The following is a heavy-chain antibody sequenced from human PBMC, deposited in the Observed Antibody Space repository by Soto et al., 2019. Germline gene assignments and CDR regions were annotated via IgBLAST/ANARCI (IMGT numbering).Heavy chain of an antibody. CDR2: IYSGGST. CDR3: ARVRGDPGNPGYFDY. V-gene: IGHV3-66*01. J-gene: IGHJ4*02. D-gene: IGHD3-10*01. Sequence: PGGSLRLSCAASGFTVSSNYMSRVRQAPGKGLEWVSVIYSGGSTYYADSVKGRFTISRDNSKNTLYLQMNSLRAEDTAVYYCARVRGDPGNPGYFDYWGQGTLVTVSS. CDR1: GFTVSSNY.